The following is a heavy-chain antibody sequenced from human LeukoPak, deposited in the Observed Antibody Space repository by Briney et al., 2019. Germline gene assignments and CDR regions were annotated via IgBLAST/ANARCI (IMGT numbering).Heavy chain of an antibody. CDR1: GFTFSSYE. D-gene: IGHD2-8*01. Sequence: GGSLRLSCAASGFTFSSYEMNWVRQAPGKGLEWVSYISSSGSTIYYADSVKGRFTISRDNAKNSLYLQMNSLRAEDTAVYYCARDEIAIMEVAFDIWGQGTMVTVSS. V-gene: IGHV3-48*03. CDR2: ISSSGSTI. J-gene: IGHJ3*02. CDR3: ARDEIAIMEVAFDI.